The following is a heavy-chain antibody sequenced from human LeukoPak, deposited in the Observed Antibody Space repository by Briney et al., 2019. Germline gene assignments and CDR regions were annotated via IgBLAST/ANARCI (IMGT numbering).Heavy chain of an antibody. D-gene: IGHD1-20*01. CDR2: ISAYNGKT. CDR3: AREFWCNDNNCYLSSFDI. CDR1: GYTFTNYA. J-gene: IGHJ3*02. V-gene: IGHV1-18*01. Sequence: GASVKVSCKASGYTFTNYAIIWVRQAPGQGLEWMAYISAYNGKTEYAQNMQGRVTLTTDTSTNTAYMELSSLRSDDTAVYYCAREFWCNDNNCYLSSFDIWGQRTVVTVSS.